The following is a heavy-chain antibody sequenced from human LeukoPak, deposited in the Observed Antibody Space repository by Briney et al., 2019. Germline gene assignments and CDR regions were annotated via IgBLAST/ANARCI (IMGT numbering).Heavy chain of an antibody. CDR1: GGSISSYY. Sequence: SETLSLTCSVSGGSISSYYWSWIRQPPGKGLEWIGYIYYSGRTSYNPSLKSRVTISVDTSKNQVSLKLTSVTAADTAVYYCATSPLRFFNYWGQGTLVTVSS. CDR3: ATSPLRFFNY. J-gene: IGHJ4*02. CDR2: IYYSGRT. D-gene: IGHD2-21*01. V-gene: IGHV4-59*12.